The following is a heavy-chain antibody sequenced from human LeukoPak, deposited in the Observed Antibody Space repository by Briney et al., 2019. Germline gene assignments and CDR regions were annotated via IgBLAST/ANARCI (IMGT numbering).Heavy chain of an antibody. D-gene: IGHD3-22*01. J-gene: IGHJ4*02. CDR2: IKEDGSEK. V-gene: IGHV3-7*01. Sequence: PGGSLRLSCAASGFTFRDYWMSWVRQAPGKGLDWVANIKEDGSEKHYVDSVKGRFTISRDNAKNSLYLQSLYLQMNSLRAEDTAVYYCARAHYSSFDYWGQGTLVTVSS. CDR1: GFTFRDYW. CDR3: ARAHYSSFDY.